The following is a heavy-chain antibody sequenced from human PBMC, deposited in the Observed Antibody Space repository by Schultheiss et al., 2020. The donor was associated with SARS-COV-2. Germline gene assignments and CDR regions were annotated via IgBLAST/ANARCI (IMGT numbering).Heavy chain of an antibody. CDR1: GGSISSSY. J-gene: IGHJ4*02. CDR3: ARQYCGGDCYYFDY. D-gene: IGHD2-21*01. CDR2: IYHSGST. Sequence: SETLSLTCTVSGGSISSSYWSWIRQHPGKGLEWIGYIYHSGSTYYNPSLKSRVTISVDRSKNQFSLKLSSVTAADTAVYYCARQYCGGDCYYFDYWGQGTLVTVSS. V-gene: IGHV4-59*12.